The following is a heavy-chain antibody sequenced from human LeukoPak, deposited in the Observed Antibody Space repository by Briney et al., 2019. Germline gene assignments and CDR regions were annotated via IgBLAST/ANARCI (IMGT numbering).Heavy chain of an antibody. CDR3: ARGSRRNLLYFFDL. D-gene: IGHD1-14*01. J-gene: IGHJ4*02. Sequence: ASVKVSCKASGYTFTSYDINWVRQATGQGLEWMGWMNPNSGNTGYARKFQGRVTMTRNTSISTTYMELSSLRSEDPAVYYCARGSRRNLLYFFDLWGQGTLVTVSS. V-gene: IGHV1-8*01. CDR2: MNPNSGNT. CDR1: GYTFTSYD.